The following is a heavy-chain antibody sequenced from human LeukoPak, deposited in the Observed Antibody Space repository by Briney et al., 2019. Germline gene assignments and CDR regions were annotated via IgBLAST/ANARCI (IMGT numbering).Heavy chain of an antibody. J-gene: IGHJ4*02. CDR3: ARVPGPYTTSRFDY. D-gene: IGHD6-13*01. CDR2: IDPNSGGT. Sequence: ASVKVSCKTSGYTFTDYYLHWVRQAPGQGVEWRGGIDPNSGGTNYAQKFQVRVTVTRDTSISTVYMELSGLRSDDTAVYYCARVPGPYTTSRFDYWGQGTLVTVSS. V-gene: IGHV1-2*02. CDR1: GYTFTDYY.